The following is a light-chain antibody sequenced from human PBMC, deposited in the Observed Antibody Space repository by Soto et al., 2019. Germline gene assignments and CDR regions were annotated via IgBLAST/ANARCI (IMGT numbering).Light chain of an antibody. CDR1: QSVSSY. V-gene: IGKV3-11*01. CDR2: DAS. CDR3: QQRSNSTT. J-gene: IGKJ5*01. Sequence: EIVLTQSPAILSLSPGERATLSCRASQSVSSYLAWYQQKPGQAPRLLIYDASNRATGIPARFSGSGSGTDFTLTISRLEPEDFAVYYCQQRSNSTTFGQGTRLEIK.